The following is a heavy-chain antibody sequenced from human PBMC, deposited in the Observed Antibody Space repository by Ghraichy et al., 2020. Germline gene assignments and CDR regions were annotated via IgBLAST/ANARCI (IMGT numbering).Heavy chain of an antibody. D-gene: IGHD6-19*01. V-gene: IGHV4-59*01. Sequence: ETLSLTCTVSGGSISSYYWSWIRQPPGKGLEWIGYIYYSGSTNYNPSLKSRVTISVDTSKNQFSLKLSSVTAADTAVYYCARAGYSSGVDYFDYWGQGTLVTVSS. CDR1: GGSISSYY. J-gene: IGHJ4*02. CDR2: IYYSGST. CDR3: ARAGYSSGVDYFDY.